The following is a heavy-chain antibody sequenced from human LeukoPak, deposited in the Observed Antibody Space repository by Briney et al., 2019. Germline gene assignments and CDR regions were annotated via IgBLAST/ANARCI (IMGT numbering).Heavy chain of an antibody. V-gene: IGHV4-4*02. CDR2: IYHSGST. J-gene: IGHJ4*02. D-gene: IGHD3-22*01. CDR1: GFTFSSYG. CDR3: ATIERGQYYYDRSGFY. Sequence: GSLRLSCAASGFTFSSYGMHWVRQAPGKGLEWIGEIYHSGSTNYNPSLKSRVTISVDKSKNQFSLKLSSVTAADTAVYYCATIERGQYYYDRSGFYWGQGTLVTVSS.